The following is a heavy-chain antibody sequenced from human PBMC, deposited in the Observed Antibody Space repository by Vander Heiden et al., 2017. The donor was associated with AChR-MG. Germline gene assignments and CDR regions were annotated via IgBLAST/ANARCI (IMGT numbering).Heavy chain of an antibody. J-gene: IGHJ4*02. CDR1: GSTFSSYW. Sequence: CQASGSTFSSYWMTWIRQAPGKGLEWVANIKQEGSERYYVDSVKGRFTISRDNGKTSLYKKMNSLRGEDTAEYDCTRKTGDYWGQRTMVTVSS. CDR3: TRKTGDY. V-gene: IGHV3-7*01. CDR2: IKQEGSER.